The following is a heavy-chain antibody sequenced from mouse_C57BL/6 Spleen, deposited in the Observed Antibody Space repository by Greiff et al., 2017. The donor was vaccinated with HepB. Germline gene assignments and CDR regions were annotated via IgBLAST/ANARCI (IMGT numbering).Heavy chain of an antibody. D-gene: IGHD2-4*01. J-gene: IGHJ4*01. CDR1: GYTFTSYW. CDR3: ARGAYYDYGGENYYAMDY. Sequence: VQLQQPGAELVKPGASVKLSCKASGYTFTSYWMQWVKQRPGQGLEWIGEIDPSDSYTNYNQKFKGKATLTVDTSSSTAYMQLSSLTSEDSEVYYCARGAYYDYGGENYYAMDYWGQGTSVTVSS. CDR2: IDPSDSYT. V-gene: IGHV1-50*01.